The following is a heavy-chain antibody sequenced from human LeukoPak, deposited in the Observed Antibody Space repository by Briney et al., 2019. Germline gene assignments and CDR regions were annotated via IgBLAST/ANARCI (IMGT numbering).Heavy chain of an antibody. CDR1: GYTFTSYY. CDR2: INLSGGST. Sequence: ASVKVSCKSSGYTFTSYYMHWVRQAPGQGLEWMGIINLSGGSTSYAQKFQGRVTMTRDTSTSTVYMELSSLRSEDTAVYYCARVYCGGDCYSDYWGQGTLVTVSS. D-gene: IGHD2-21*02. V-gene: IGHV1-46*01. J-gene: IGHJ4*02. CDR3: ARVYCGGDCYSDY.